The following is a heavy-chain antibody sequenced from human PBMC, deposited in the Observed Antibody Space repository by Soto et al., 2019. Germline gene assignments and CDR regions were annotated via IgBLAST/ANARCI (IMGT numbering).Heavy chain of an antibody. D-gene: IGHD2-15*01. CDR1: GGSISSYY. CDR2: IYYSGST. V-gene: IGHV4-59*01. Sequence: SSETLSLTCTVSGGSISSYYWSWIRQPPGKGLEWIGYIYYSGSTNYNPSLKSRVTISVDTSKNQFSLKLSSVTAADTAVYYCARDTPLYCSGGSCYRIFDYWGQGTLVTVSS. CDR3: ARDTPLYCSGGSCYRIFDY. J-gene: IGHJ4*02.